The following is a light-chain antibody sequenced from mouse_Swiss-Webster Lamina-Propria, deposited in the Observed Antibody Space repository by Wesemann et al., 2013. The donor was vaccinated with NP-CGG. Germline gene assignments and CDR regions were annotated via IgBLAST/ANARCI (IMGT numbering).Light chain of an antibody. CDR2: DTS. Sequence: QIVLTQSPAIMSASPGEKVTMTCSASSSVSYMYWYQQKPGSSPRLLIYDTSNLASGVPVRFSGSGSGTSYSLTISRMEAEDAATYYCQQWSSYPRTFGGGTEAGNQ. V-gene: IGKV4-55*01. CDR3: QQWSSYPRT. CDR1: SSVSY. J-gene: IGKJ1*01.